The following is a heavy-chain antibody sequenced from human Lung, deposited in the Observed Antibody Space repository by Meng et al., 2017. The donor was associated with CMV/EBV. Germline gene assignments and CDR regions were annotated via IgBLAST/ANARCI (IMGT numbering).Heavy chain of an antibody. Sequence: QVQLVQSGAEVKEPGASVKVSCKTSAYTLTTYFMHWVRQAPGQGLEWMGLINPSGGSTSYAQRFQGRVTMTREAPTSTVYMELNSLKSEDTAVYYCASPGDYRLRGFRYWGQGTLVTVSS. J-gene: IGHJ4*02. D-gene: IGHD4-17*01. CDR2: INPSGGST. CDR3: ASPGDYRLRGFRY. CDR1: AYTLTTYF. V-gene: IGHV1-46*01.